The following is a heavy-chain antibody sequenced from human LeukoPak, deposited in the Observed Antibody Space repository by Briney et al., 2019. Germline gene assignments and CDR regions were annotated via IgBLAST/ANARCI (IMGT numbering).Heavy chain of an antibody. D-gene: IGHD3-3*02. CDR1: VGSFSGYY. V-gene: IGHV4-34*01. J-gene: IGHJ6*03. CDR2: INHSGST. Sequence: SETLSLTCAFYVGSFSGYYWIWMRQPPGKGREGGGEINHSGSTNYNPSLKSQGTISLDTCKNQFSLKLSSVTAADTAVYYCAREFTQSLAREHYYYMDVWGKGTTVTVSS. CDR3: AREFTQSLAREHYYYMDV.